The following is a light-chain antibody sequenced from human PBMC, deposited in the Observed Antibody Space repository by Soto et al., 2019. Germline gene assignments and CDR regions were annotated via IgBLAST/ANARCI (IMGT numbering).Light chain of an antibody. Sequence: DLQMTHSPSSLSASVGDRVTITCRASQGISNYLAWYQQKPGKVPKLLIYAASTLQSGVPSRFSGSGSGTHFTLTISSLQPEDVATYFCQKYNSAPPWTFGQGTKVEIK. CDR3: QKYNSAPPWT. CDR1: QGISNY. CDR2: AAS. J-gene: IGKJ1*01. V-gene: IGKV1-27*01.